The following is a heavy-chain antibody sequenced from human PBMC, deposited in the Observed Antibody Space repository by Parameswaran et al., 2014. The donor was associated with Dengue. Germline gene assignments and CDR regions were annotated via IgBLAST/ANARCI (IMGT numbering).Heavy chain of an antibody. Sequence: VRQMPGKGLEWVSVIYSGGSTYYADSVKGRFTISRDNSKNTLYLQMNSLRAEDTAVYYCARGVGSHQPFDYWGQGTLVTVSS. CDR2: IYSGGST. CDR3: ARGVGSHQPFDY. J-gene: IGHJ4*02. V-gene: IGHV3-53*01. D-gene: IGHD1-14*01.